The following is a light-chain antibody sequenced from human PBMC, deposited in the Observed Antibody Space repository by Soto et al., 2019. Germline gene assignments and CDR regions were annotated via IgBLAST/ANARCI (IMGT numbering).Light chain of an antibody. CDR1: QSVLYSSNNKNY. J-gene: IGKJ4*01. V-gene: IGKV4-1*01. CDR2: WAS. Sequence: DIVMTQSPDSLAVSLGERATINCKSSQSVLYSSNNKNYLAWYQQKPGQPPKLLIYWASTRESGVPDCFSGSRSGTDFTLTISSLQAEDVAVYYCQQYYTNALTFGGGTKVGVK. CDR3: QQYYTNALT.